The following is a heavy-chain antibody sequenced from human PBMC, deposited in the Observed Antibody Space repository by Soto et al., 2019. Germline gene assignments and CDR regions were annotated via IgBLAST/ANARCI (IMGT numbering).Heavy chain of an antibody. J-gene: IGHJ4*02. D-gene: IGHD6-19*01. CDR2: MNPNSGNT. CDR1: GYTFPSYD. V-gene: IGHV1-8*01. CDR3: ARGGGIAVAGQFDY. Sequence: ASVNVSCKASGYTFPSYDINWVRQATGQGLEWMGWMNPNSGNTGYAQKFQGRVTMTRNTSISTAYMELSSLRSEDTAVYYCARGGGIAVAGQFDYWGQGTLVTVSS.